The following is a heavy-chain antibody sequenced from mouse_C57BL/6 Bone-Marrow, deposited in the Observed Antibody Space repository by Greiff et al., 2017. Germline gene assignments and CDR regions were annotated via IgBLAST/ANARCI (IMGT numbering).Heavy chain of an antibody. CDR2: IDPETGGT. CDR3: ARSNYYGIAWFAY. D-gene: IGHD1-1*01. V-gene: IGHV1-15*01. CDR1: GYTFTDYE. Sequence: QVQLQQSGAELVRPGASVTLSCKASGYTFTDYEMHWVKQTPVHGLEWIGAIDPETGGTAYNQKFKGKAILTADKSSSTAYMELRSLTSEDSAVYYCARSNYYGIAWFAYWGQGTLVTVSA. J-gene: IGHJ3*01.